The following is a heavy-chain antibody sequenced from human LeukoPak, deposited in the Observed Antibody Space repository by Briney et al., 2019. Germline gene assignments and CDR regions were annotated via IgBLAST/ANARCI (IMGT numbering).Heavy chain of an antibody. CDR3: ARCLLWENPAEDTFDI. J-gene: IGHJ3*02. D-gene: IGHD3-3*01. CDR2: ISTYNGNT. CDR1: GYTFTSYG. Sequence: ASVKVSCKASGYTFTSYGISWVRQAPGQGLEWMGWISTYNGNTNYARNLQDRVTMTTDTSTSTAYMELRSLRSDDTAMYYCARCLLWENPAEDTFDIWGQGTMVTVSS. V-gene: IGHV1-18*01.